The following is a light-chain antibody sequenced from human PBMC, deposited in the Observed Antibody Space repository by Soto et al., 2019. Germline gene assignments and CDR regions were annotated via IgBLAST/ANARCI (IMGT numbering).Light chain of an antibody. CDR2: AAS. CDR1: QGISSC. Sequence: IRLTQSPSSLSASVGDRVTITCRASQGISSCLAWYQQKPGKAPKLLIYAASSLESGVPSRFSGSGSGTEFTLTISSLQPDDFATYYCQQYNSYSFTFGEGTKVDIK. V-gene: IGKV1-5*01. CDR3: QQYNSYSFT. J-gene: IGKJ4*02.